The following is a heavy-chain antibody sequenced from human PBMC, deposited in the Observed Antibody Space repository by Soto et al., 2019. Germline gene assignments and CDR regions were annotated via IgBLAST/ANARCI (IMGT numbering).Heavy chain of an antibody. CDR2: ISSSSSYI. D-gene: IGHD2-21*02. Sequence: EVQLVESGGGLVKPGGSLRLSCAASGFTFSSYSMNWVRQAPGKGLEWVSSISSSSSYIYYADSVKGRFTISRDNAQNSLYLQMNSLRAEDTAVYYCARIDCGGNCYSRSWYFDIWGRGTLVTVSS. CDR1: GFTFSSYS. CDR3: ARIDCGGNCYSRSWYFDI. V-gene: IGHV3-21*04. J-gene: IGHJ2*01.